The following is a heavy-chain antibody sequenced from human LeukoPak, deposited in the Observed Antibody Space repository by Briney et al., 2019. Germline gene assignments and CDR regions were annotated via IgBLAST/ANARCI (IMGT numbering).Heavy chain of an antibody. CDR2: IYHSGST. CDR1: GYSISSGHY. CDR3: ARIYYYDSSGYYAPWVDY. Sequence: SETLSLTCTVSGYSISSGHYWGWIRQPPGKGLEWIGSIYHSGSTYYNPSLKSRVTISVDTSKNQFSLKLSSVTAADTAVYYCARIYYYDSSGYYAPWVDYWGQGTLVTVSS. D-gene: IGHD3-22*01. V-gene: IGHV4-38-2*02. J-gene: IGHJ4*02.